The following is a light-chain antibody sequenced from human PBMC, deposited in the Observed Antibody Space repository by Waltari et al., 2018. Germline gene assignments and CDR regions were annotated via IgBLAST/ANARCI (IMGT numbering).Light chain of an antibody. CDR1: NIGSKS. V-gene: IGLV3-21*02. J-gene: IGLJ2*01. Sequence: SYVLTQPPSVSVAPGQTARITCGGNNIGSKSGHWYQQKPGQAPVRVVHDDSDRPSGIPERVYGANSGKTATLTIRKVEAEDEADYYCQVWASFNDPVVFGGGTKLTVL. CDR3: QVWASFNDPVV. CDR2: DDS.